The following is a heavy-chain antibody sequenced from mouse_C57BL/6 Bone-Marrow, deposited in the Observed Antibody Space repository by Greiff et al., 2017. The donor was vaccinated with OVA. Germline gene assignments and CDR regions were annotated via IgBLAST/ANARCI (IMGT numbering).Heavy chain of an antibody. CDR1: GYAFTNYL. Sequence: QVQLKQSGAELVRPGTSVKVSCKASGYAFTNYLIEWVKQRPGQGLEWIGVINPGSGGTNYNEKFKSKATLTVDKPSSTAYMQLSSLTSEDSAVYFCAKDYYGSSSYYFDYWGQGTTLTVSS. D-gene: IGHD1-1*01. V-gene: IGHV1-54*01. J-gene: IGHJ2*01. CDR2: INPGSGGT. CDR3: AKDYYGSSSYYFDY.